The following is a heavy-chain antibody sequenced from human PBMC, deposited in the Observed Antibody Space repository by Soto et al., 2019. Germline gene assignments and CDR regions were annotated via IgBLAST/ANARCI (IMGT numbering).Heavy chain of an antibody. CDR1: GGTFRSYT. Sequence: SVKVSCKASGGTFRSYTISWVRQAPGQGLEWMGRIIPILGIANYAQKFQGRVTITADKSTSTAYMELSSLRSEDTAVYYCARQQLVLLAGSFDPWGQGTLVTVSS. V-gene: IGHV1-69*02. D-gene: IGHD6-13*01. CDR3: ARQQLVLLAGSFDP. CDR2: IIPILGIA. J-gene: IGHJ5*02.